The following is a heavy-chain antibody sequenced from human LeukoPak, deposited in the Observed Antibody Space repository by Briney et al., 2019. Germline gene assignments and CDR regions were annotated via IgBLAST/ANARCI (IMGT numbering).Heavy chain of an antibody. V-gene: IGHV3-49*03. CDR2: IRSKAYGGTT. D-gene: IGHD2-15*01. J-gene: IGHJ3*02. Sequence: GGSLRLSCTASGFTFGDYAMSWFRQAPGKGLEWVGFIRSKAYGGTTEYAASVKGRFTISRDDSKSIAYLQMNSLKTEDTAVYYCTRVGPRYCSGGSCYPPHDAFDIWGQGTMVTVSS. CDR3: TRVGPRYCSGGSCYPPHDAFDI. CDR1: GFTFGDYA.